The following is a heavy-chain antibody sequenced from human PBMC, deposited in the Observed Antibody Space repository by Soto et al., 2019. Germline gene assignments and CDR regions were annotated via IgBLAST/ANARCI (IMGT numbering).Heavy chain of an antibody. CDR1: GGTFSSYA. D-gene: IGHD2-2*01. J-gene: IGHJ5*02. Sequence: SVKVSCKASGGTFSSYAISWVRQAPGQGLEWMGGIIPIFGTANYAQKFQGRVTITADESTSTAYMELSSLRSEDTAVYYCARGTRLLSSSNWFDPWGQGTLVTVSS. V-gene: IGHV1-69*13. CDR2: IIPIFGTA. CDR3: ARGTRLLSSSNWFDP.